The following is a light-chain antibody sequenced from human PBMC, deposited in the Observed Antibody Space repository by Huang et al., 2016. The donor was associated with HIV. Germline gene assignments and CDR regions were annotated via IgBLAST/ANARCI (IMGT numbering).Light chain of an antibody. V-gene: IGKV1-NL1*01. CDR2: DGS. CDR1: HDISNS. CDR3: QQYYVAPMYT. J-gene: IGKJ2*01. Sequence: DIQMTQSPSSLSASVGDRVTITCRASHDISNSLAWYQQKLGKAPKLLVYDGSKLESGVPAGFSGCGSGTDYTLTINSLQPEDFATYYCQQYYVAPMYTFGQGTKLEIK.